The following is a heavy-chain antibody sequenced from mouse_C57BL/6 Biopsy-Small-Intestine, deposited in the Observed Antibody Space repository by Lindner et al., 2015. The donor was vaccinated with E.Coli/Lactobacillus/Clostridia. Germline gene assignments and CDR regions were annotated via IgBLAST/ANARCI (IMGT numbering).Heavy chain of an antibody. J-gene: IGHJ4*01. CDR2: INPNNGGT. CDR1: GYSFTDYN. Sequence: VQLQESGPELVKPGASVKISCKASGYSFTDYNMHWVKQSHGKSLEWIGYINPNNGGTTYNQKFRGKATLTVNKSSSTAYMELRSLTSEDSAVYYCARGGVMDYWGQGTSVTVSS. CDR3: ARGGVMDY. V-gene: IGHV1-22*01.